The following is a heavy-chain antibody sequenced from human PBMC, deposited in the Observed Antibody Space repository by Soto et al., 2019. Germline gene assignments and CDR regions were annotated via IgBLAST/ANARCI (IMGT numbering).Heavy chain of an antibody. V-gene: IGHV3-30*18. D-gene: IGHD3-10*01. J-gene: IGHJ3*01. CDR2: ISYDGSNK. CDR1: GFTFSSHG. CDR3: AKEMYGSGAGDAFDV. Sequence: GGSLRLSCAASGFTFSSHGMHWVRQAPGKGLEGVAVISYDGSNKQYGDSVKGRFTISRDNSKNALYLQMNSLRAEDTAVYYCAKEMYGSGAGDAFDVWGPGTMVTVSS.